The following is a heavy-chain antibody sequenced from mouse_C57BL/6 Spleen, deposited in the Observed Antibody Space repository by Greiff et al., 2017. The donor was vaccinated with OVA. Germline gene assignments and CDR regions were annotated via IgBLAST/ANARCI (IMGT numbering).Heavy chain of an antibody. V-gene: IGHV1-50*01. CDR3: ARGYYGSSPYWYFDV. J-gene: IGHJ1*03. CDR2: IDPSDSNT. D-gene: IGHD1-1*01. Sequence: QVQLQQPGAALVKPGASVKLSCKASGYTFTSYWMQWVKQRPGQGLEWIGEIDPSDSNTTYNQKFKGKATLTVDTSSSTAYMQLSSLTSEDSAVYYCARGYYGSSPYWYFDVWGTGTTVTVSS. CDR1: GYTFTSYW.